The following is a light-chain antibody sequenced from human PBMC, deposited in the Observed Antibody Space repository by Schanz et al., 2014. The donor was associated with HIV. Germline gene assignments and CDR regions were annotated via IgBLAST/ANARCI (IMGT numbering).Light chain of an antibody. CDR3: GSFTTRNTWV. V-gene: IGLV2-14*03. CDR2: DVS. J-gene: IGLJ3*02. Sequence: QSALTQPASVSGSPGQSITISCTGTSSDVGGYNYVSWYQQHPGKAPKLMIYDVSNRPSGVSNRFSGSKSGNTASLTISGLQAEDEADYYCGSFTTRNTWVFGGGTKLTV. CDR1: SSDVGGYNY.